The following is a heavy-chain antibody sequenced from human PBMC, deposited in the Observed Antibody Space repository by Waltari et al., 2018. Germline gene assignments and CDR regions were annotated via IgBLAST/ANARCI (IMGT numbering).Heavy chain of an antibody. J-gene: IGHJ4*02. D-gene: IGHD4-17*01. V-gene: IGHV3-33*03. Sequence: QVQLVESGGGVVQPGRSLRLSCAASGIRFSNFGMQWVRQAPGKGVEWVALIWFDGSKQSYADSVKGRFTISRDNSKNTLYLQMNSLRADDTAVYYCTRLYGDYYFDYWGQGTLVTVSS. CDR1: GIRFSNFG. CDR3: TRLYGDYYFDY. CDR2: IWFDGSKQ.